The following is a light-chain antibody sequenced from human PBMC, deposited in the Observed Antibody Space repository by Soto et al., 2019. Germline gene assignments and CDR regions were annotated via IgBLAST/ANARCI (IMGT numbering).Light chain of an antibody. CDR3: QQYGSSPPIT. CDR2: GAS. CDR1: HSVSSSY. J-gene: IGKJ5*01. V-gene: IGKV3-20*01. Sequence: EIVLTQSPGTLSLSPGERATLSCRASHSVSSSYLAWYQQKPGQATRLLIYGASSRATGIPDRFSGSGSGTDFTLTIIRLEPEDFAVYYCQQYGSSPPITFGQGTRLEIK.